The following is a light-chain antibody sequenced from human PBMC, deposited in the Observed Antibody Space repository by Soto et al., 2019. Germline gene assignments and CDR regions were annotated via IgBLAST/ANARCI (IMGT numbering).Light chain of an antibody. CDR2: DVS. V-gene: IGLV2-8*01. CDR3: SSFAGSNNVV. J-gene: IGLJ3*02. Sequence: CAGTSSDVGSYDHVSWYQQHPGKAPKLMIYDVSKRPSGVPDRFSGSKSGSAASLTVSGLQTEDEADYYCSSFAGSNNVVFGGGTKLTVL. CDR1: SSDVGSYDH.